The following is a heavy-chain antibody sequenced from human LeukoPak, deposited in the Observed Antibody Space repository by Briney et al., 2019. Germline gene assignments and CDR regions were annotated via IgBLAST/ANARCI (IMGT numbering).Heavy chain of an antibody. D-gene: IGHD3-10*02. CDR1: GFTFSSYA. CDR3: ARCSYYYYYMDV. CDR2: ISGSGGST. Sequence: GGSLRLSCAASGFTFSSYAMSWVRQAPGKGLEWVSAISGSGGSTYYADSVKGRFTIPRDNAKNSLYLQMNSLRAEDTAVYYCARCSYYYYYMDVWGKGTTVTVSS. J-gene: IGHJ6*03. V-gene: IGHV3-23*01.